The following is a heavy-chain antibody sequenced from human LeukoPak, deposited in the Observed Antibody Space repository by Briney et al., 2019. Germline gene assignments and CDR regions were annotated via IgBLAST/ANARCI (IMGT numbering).Heavy chain of an antibody. CDR3: ARSTSSTSHNYFDY. J-gene: IGHJ4*02. CDR1: GGSISSYY. CDR2: IYYSGST. Sequence: SETLSLTCTVSGGSISSYYWSWIRQPPGKGLEWIGYIYYSGSTNYNPSLKSRVTISVDTSKNQFSLKLSSVTAADTAVYYYARSTSSTSHNYFDYWGQGTLVTVSS. D-gene: IGHD2-2*01. V-gene: IGHV4-59*08.